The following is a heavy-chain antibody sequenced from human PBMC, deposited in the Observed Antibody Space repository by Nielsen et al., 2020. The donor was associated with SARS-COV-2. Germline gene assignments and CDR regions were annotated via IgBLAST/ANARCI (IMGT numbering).Heavy chain of an antibody. CDR1: GFTFSSYG. J-gene: IGHJ6*03. V-gene: IGHV3-73*01. D-gene: IGHD2-2*01. CDR2: IRSKANSYAT. CDR3: TRHVVVPAAARPYYYYTDV. Sequence: GGSLRLSCAASGFTFSSYGMHWVRQASGKGLEWVGRIRSKANSYATAYAASVKGRFTISRDDSKNTAYLQMNSLKTEDTAVYYCTRHVVVPAAARPYYYYTDVWGKGTTVTVSS.